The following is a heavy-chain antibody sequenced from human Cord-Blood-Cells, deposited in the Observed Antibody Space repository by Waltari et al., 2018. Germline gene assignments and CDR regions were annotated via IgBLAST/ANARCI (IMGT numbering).Heavy chain of an antibody. CDR3: AREGYIVGASLFDY. J-gene: IGHJ4*02. Sequence: QVQLVQSGAEVKKPGSSVKVSCKASGGTFSRYSIRWVRKAPGQGLEWMGGIIPIFGTANYAQKFQGRVTITADESTSTAYMELSSLRSEDTAVYYCAREGYIVGASLFDYWGQGTLVTVSS. D-gene: IGHD1-26*01. CDR2: IIPIFGTA. CDR1: GGTFSRYS. V-gene: IGHV1-69*01.